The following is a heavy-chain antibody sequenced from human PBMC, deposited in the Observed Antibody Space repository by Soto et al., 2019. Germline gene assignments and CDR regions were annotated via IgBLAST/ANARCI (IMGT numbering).Heavy chain of an antibody. J-gene: IGHJ4*02. CDR1: GFTFSSYG. V-gene: IGHV3-33*01. D-gene: IGHD6-13*01. CDR2: IWYDGSNK. Sequence: GGSLRLSCAASGFTFSSYGMHWVRQAPGKGLEWVAVIWYDGSNKYYADSVKGRFTISRDNSKNTLYLQMNSLRAEDTAVYYCAREGAAPPVFDYWGQGTLVTVSS. CDR3: AREGAAPPVFDY.